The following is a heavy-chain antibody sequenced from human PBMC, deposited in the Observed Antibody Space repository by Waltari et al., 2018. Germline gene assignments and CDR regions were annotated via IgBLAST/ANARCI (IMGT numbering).Heavy chain of an antibody. CDR2: VYPGDYDT. V-gene: IGHV5-51*03. D-gene: IGHD1-1*01. J-gene: IGHJ6*03. CDR1: GYSFTSYW. Sequence: EVQLVQSGAEVKKPGESLKISCKGSGYSFTSYWIGWVRQMPGKGLEWMGIVYPGDYDTRCSPSFQGQVTISADKSISTAYLQWSSLKASDTAMYYCARTGTTGDYYYYYMDVWGKGTTVTVSS. CDR3: ARTGTTGDYYYYYMDV.